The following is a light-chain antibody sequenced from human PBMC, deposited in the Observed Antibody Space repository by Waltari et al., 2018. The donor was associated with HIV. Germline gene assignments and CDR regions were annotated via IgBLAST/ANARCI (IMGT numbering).Light chain of an antibody. Sequence: DVQMTQSPYSLSASVGDRVNITCRASRDIGTYLNWYQQKPGHAPKLLVYAASRLQSGVPERFTGSGDGTDFTLTITSLRSEDSATYYCQQSYSTLRTFGQGTKL. J-gene: IGKJ1*01. CDR3: QQSYSTLRT. CDR2: AAS. CDR1: RDIGTY. V-gene: IGKV1-39*01.